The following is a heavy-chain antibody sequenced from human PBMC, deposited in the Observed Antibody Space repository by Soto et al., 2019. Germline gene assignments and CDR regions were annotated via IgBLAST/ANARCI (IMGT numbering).Heavy chain of an antibody. CDR3: ARFFGSGFDY. J-gene: IGHJ4*02. V-gene: IGHV3-33*01. CDR1: GFTFSSYG. D-gene: IGHD6-19*01. Sequence: LRLSCAASGFTFSSYGMHWVRQAPGKGLEWVAVIWYDGSNKYYADSVKGRFTISRDNSKTSLYLQMNSLRDEDTAVYYCARFFGSGFDYWGQGTLVTVSS. CDR2: IWYDGSNK.